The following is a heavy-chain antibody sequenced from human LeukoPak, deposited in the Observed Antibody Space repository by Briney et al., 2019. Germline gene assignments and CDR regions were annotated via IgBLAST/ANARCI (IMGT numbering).Heavy chain of an antibody. Sequence: PSETLSLTCAVSGYSISSGYYWGWIRRPPGKGREWIGMIYHSGSTYYNPSLKSRVTISGETSKNKFSLKLSSVTAADTAVYYCARDLEYSSSSSSAAFDYWGQGTLVTVSS. J-gene: IGHJ4*02. D-gene: IGHD6-6*01. V-gene: IGHV4-38-2*01. CDR2: IYHSGST. CDR1: GYSISSGYY. CDR3: ARDLEYSSSSSSAAFDY.